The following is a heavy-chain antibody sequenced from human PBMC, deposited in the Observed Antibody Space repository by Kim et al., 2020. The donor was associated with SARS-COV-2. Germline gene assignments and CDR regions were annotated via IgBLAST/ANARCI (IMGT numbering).Heavy chain of an antibody. CDR3: ARYSSSGGGTDP. CDR2: INHSGST. CDR1: GGSFSGYY. Sequence: SETLSLACAVYGGSFSGYYWSWIRQPPGKGLEWIGEINHSGSTNYNPSLKSRVTISVDTSKNQFSLKLSSVTAADTAVYYCARYSSSGGGTDPWGQGTLVTVSS. J-gene: IGHJ5*02. D-gene: IGHD6-13*01. V-gene: IGHV4-34*01.